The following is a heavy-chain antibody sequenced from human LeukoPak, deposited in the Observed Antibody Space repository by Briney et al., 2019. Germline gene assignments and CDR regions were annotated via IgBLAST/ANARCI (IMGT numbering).Heavy chain of an antibody. CDR1: GFTFSSYA. J-gene: IGHJ6*04. V-gene: IGHV3-64*01. D-gene: IGHD6-13*01. Sequence: SGGSLRLSCAASGFTFSSYAMHWVRQAPGKGLEYVSAISSNGGSTYYANSVKGRFTISRDNSKNTLYLQMGSLRAEDMAVYYCARSLAGTWGKGTTVTVSS. CDR2: ISSNGGST. CDR3: ARSLAGT.